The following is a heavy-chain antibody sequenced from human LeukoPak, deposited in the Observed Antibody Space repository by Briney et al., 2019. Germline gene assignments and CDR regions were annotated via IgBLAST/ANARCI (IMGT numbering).Heavy chain of an antibody. D-gene: IGHD3-16*02. CDR2: MYYSGST. V-gene: IGHV4-39*01. CDR1: GGSISSSSYY. CDR3: AGYDYVWGSYRFDY. Sequence: SETLSLTCTVSGGSISSSSYYWGWIRQPPGKGLEWIGSMYYSGSTYYHPSLKSRFTISVETNKNQFSLKLSSVTAADTAVYYCAGYDYVWGSYRFDYWGQGTLVTVSS. J-gene: IGHJ4*02.